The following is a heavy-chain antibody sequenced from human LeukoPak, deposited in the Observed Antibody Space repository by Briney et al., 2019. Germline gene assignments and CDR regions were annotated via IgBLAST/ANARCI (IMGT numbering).Heavy chain of an antibody. CDR1: GYTFTSYY. CDR3: AGQSDRSGYSDMYFQH. J-gene: IGHJ1*01. D-gene: IGHD3-22*01. V-gene: IGHV1-46*01. Sequence: ASVKVSCKTFGYTFTSYYIHWVRQAPGQGLEWMGIINPSGGSTSYAQKFQGRVTMTRDTSTSTVYMELSSLRSEDTAVYYCAGQSDRSGYSDMYFQHWGQGTLVSVSS. CDR2: INPSGGST.